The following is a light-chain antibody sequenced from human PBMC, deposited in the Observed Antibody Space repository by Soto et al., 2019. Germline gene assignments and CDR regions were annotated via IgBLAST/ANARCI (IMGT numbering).Light chain of an antibody. Sequence: QSVLTQPPSVSGAPGQTVTISCSGDSSNIGAGYDVHWYQHLPGAAPKLLIYLTNKRPSGVPARFSGSRCGSSASLAITGLQAEDEGDDDCQSYDSGLTTSMVFGGGTKLTVL. CDR3: QSYDSGLTTSMV. V-gene: IGLV1-40*01. CDR2: LTN. J-gene: IGLJ3*02. CDR1: SSNIGAGYD.